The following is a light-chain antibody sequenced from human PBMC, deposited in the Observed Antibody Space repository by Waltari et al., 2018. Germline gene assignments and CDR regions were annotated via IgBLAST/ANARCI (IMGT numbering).Light chain of an antibody. Sequence: DIQMTQSPSSLSASVGDRITITCRASQDINTDLAWFQQKSGKAPKSLIYGASNLQSGVPSKCSGSGSGTDFTLTISSLQPEDFATYYCLQYKSYPRTFAQGTKVEIK. CDR2: GAS. CDR3: LQYKSYPRT. V-gene: IGKV1-16*02. CDR1: QDINTD. J-gene: IGKJ1*01.